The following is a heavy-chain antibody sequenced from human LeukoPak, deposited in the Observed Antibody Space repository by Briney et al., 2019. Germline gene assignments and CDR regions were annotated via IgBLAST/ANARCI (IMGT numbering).Heavy chain of an antibody. D-gene: IGHD3-10*02. V-gene: IGHV3-30*18. CDR2: ISYDGSDK. CDR1: AFTFSSYG. Sequence: GGSLRLSCAASAFTFSSYGMHWVRQAPGKGLEWVAVISYDGSDKYYAESVKGRFTIFRDNSKNTLYLQMNSLRAEDTAVYYCAELGITMIGGVWGKGTTVTISS. J-gene: IGHJ6*04. CDR3: AELGITMIGGV.